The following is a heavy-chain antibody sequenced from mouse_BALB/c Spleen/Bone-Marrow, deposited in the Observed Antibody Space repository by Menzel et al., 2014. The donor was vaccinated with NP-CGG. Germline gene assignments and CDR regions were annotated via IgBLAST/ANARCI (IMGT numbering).Heavy chain of an antibody. Sequence: VQLKESGPGLVKPSQSLSLTCTVTGYSITSDYACNWIRQFPGNKLEWMGYISYSGITSYNPSLKSRISITRDTSKNQFFLQLNSVTTEDTATYYCARRYYAMDYWGQGTSVTVSS. V-gene: IGHV3-2*02. CDR2: ISYSGIT. CDR1: GYSITSDYA. J-gene: IGHJ4*01. CDR3: ARRYYAMDY.